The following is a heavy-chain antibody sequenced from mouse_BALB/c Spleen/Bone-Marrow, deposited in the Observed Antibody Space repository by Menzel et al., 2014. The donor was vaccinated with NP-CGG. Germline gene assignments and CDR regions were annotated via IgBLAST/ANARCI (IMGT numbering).Heavy chain of an antibody. Sequence: VQLQQSGPELVKPGASVKMSCKASGYTFTGCVMHWVKQKPGQGLEWIGYINPYNDGTKYNEKFKGKATLTSDKSSSTAYMELSSLTSEDSAVYYCAREGGLRRGDYYTMDYWGQGTSVTVSS. J-gene: IGHJ4*01. D-gene: IGHD2-4*01. CDR2: INPYNDGT. CDR1: GYTFTGCV. CDR3: AREGGLRRGDYYTMDY. V-gene: IGHV1-14*01.